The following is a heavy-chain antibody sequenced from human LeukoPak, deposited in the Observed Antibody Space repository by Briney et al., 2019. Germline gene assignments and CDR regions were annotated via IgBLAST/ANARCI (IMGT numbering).Heavy chain of an antibody. J-gene: IGHJ4*02. CDR3: AAQMTQYCSSTSCYPFDY. V-gene: IGHV3-33*03. CDR2: LYFDGSNK. D-gene: IGHD2-2*01. Sequence: QPGRSLRLSCAASGFTFSSYGIHWVRQAPGKGLEWVALLYFDGSNKYYADSVKGRFTISRDNAKNSLYLQMNSLRAEDTALYYCAAQMTQYCSSTSCYPFDYWGQGTLVTVSS. CDR1: GFTFSSYG.